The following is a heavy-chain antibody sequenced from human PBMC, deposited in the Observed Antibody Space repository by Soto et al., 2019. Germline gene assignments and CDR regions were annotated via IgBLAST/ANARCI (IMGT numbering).Heavy chain of an antibody. D-gene: IGHD2-2*01. CDR3: ARDSGYCSSTSCQYYYYYGMDV. Sequence: ASVKVSCKASGYTFTSYGISWLRQAPGQGLEWMGWISAYNGNTNYAQKLQGRVTMTTDTSTSTAYMELRSLRSDDTAVYYCARDSGYCSSTSCQYYYYYGMDVWGQGTTVTVSS. CDR2: ISAYNGNT. CDR1: GYTFTSYG. V-gene: IGHV1-18*04. J-gene: IGHJ6*02.